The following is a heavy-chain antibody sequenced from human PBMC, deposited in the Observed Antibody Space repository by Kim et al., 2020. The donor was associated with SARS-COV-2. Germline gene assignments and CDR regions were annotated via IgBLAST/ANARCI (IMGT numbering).Heavy chain of an antibody. J-gene: IGHJ4*02. D-gene: IGHD2-21*01. Sequence: GGSLRLSCAASGFSLTSYAMHWVRQAPGKGLQWVAVVSYDGDHIFYADSVKGRFTISRDLSTNTVFLEMNGLKTDDTAMYYCAREASGGAKWGQGTLVTV. CDR2: VSYDGDHI. CDR1: GFSLTSYA. CDR3: AREASGGAK. V-gene: IGHV3-30*03.